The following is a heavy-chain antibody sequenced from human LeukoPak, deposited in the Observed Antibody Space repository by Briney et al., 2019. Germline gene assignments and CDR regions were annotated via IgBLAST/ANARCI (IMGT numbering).Heavy chain of an antibody. Sequence: GASVKVSCKVSGYTLTELSMHWVRQAPGKGLEWMGGFDPEDGETIYAQKFQGRVTMTEDTSTDTAYMELSSLRSEDTAVYYCATILGYYDSSGYYLEYFQHWARAPWSPSPQ. CDR3: ATILGYYDSSGYYLEYFQH. CDR2: FDPEDGET. V-gene: IGHV1-24*01. J-gene: IGHJ1*01. CDR1: GYTLTELS. D-gene: IGHD3-22*01.